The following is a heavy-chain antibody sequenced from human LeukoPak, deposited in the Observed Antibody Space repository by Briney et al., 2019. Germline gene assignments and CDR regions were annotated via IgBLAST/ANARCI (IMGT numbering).Heavy chain of an antibody. CDR2: IYTSGST. CDR3: ARDRDYYDSSGYYDHAAFDI. CDR1: GGSISSYY. D-gene: IGHD3-22*01. Sequence: SETLSLTCTVSGGSISSYYWSWIRQPAGKGLEWIGRIYTSGSTNYNPSLKSRVTMSVDTSKNQFSLKLSSVIAADTAVYYCARDRDYYDSSGYYDHAAFDIWGQGTMVTVSS. J-gene: IGHJ3*02. V-gene: IGHV4-4*07.